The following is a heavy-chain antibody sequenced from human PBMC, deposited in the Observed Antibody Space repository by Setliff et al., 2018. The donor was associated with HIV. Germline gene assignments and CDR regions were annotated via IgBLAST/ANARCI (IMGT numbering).Heavy chain of an antibody. CDR3: ARLGWQQNNYYYYMDV. Sequence: SETLSLTCAVYGETFSGYYWSWIRQPPGKGLEWIGEINHSGSTTYHPSLRSRATISADTSKNQFSLDLSSVTAADTAVYYCARLGWQQNNYYYYMDVWGKGTTVTVSS. J-gene: IGHJ6*03. D-gene: IGHD6-13*01. CDR1: GETFSGYY. CDR2: INHSGST. V-gene: IGHV4-34*01.